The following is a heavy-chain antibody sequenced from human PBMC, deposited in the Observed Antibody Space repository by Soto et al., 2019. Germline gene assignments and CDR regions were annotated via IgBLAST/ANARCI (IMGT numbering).Heavy chain of an antibody. CDR1: GYTFTSYA. D-gene: IGHD3-9*01. Sequence: GASVKVSCKASGYTFTSYAISWVRQSPGQGLEWMGWISADNGNTNYAQKLQGRVTMTTDTSTSTAYMELRSLRSDDKAVYYCARDFFGCTYDTLTGNYMGECIFDIWGKGTMVTV. CDR3: ARDFFGCTYDTLTGNYMGECIFDI. V-gene: IGHV1-18*01. J-gene: IGHJ3*02. CDR2: ISADNGNT.